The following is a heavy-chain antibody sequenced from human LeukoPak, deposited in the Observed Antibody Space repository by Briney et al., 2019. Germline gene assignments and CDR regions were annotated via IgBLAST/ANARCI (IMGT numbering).Heavy chain of an antibody. D-gene: IGHD1-1*01. V-gene: IGHV4-39*07. Sequence: KPSETLSLTCTVSGGSISSSSYYWGWIRQPPGKGLEWIGSTYYSGSTYYNPSLKSRVTISVDTSKNQFSLKLSSVTAADTAVYYCARAGELERLDYWGQGTLVTASS. CDR3: ARAGELERLDY. CDR1: GGSISSSSYY. CDR2: TYYSGST. J-gene: IGHJ4*02.